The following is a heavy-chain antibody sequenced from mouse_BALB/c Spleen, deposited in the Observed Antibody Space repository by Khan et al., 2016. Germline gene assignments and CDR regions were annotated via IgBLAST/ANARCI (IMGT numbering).Heavy chain of an antibody. CDR3: AREGISRVVAKGLDY. D-gene: IGHD1-1*01. CDR2: IDPYNGDT. V-gene: IGHV1S135*01. J-gene: IGHJ2*01. Sequence: VQLQQSGPELVKPGASVKVSCKASGYAFTSYNMYWVKQSHGKSLEWIGYIDPYNGDTSYNQKFKGKATLTVDKSSSTAYMHLNSLTSVDSAVFYCAREGISRVVAKGLDYWGQGTTVTVSA. CDR1: GYAFTSYN.